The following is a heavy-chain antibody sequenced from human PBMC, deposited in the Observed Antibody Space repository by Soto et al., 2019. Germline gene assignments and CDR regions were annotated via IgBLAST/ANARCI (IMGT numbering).Heavy chain of an antibody. V-gene: IGHV3-15*01. CDR1: GFTFSNAW. D-gene: IGHD4-17*01. CDR3: TTERDDYGDPRFDY. Sequence: GGSLRLSCAASGFTFSNAWMSWVRQAPGKGLEWVGRIKSKTDGGTTDYAAPVKGRFTISRDDSKNTLYLQMNSLKTEDTAVYYCTTERDDYGDPRFDYWGQGTLVTVSS. J-gene: IGHJ4*02. CDR2: IKSKTDGGTT.